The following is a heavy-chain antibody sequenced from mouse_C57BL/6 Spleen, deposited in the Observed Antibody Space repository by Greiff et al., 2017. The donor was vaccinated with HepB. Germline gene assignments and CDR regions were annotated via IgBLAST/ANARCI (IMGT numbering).Heavy chain of an antibody. V-gene: IGHV1-69*01. Sequence: VQLQQPGAELVMPGASVKLSCKASGYTFTSYWMHWVKQRPGQGLEWIGEIDPSDSYTNYNQKFKGKSTLTVDKSSSKAYMQLSSLTSEDSAVYYCARSGVSYYFDYWGQGTTLTVSS. J-gene: IGHJ2*01. D-gene: IGHD3-1*01. CDR3: ARSGVSYYFDY. CDR2: IDPSDSYT. CDR1: GYTFTSYW.